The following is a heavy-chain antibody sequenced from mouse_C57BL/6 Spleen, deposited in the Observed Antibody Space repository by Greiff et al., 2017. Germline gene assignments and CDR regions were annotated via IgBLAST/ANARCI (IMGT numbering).Heavy chain of an antibody. CDR3: ARDYYGIDY. J-gene: IGHJ2*01. CDR1: GYSITSGYY. CDR2: ISYDGSN. V-gene: IGHV3-6*01. Sequence: EVQLKESGPGLVKPSQSLSLTCSVTGYSITSGYYWNWIRQFPGNKLEWMGYISYDGSNNYNPSLKNRISITRDTSKNQFFLKLNSVTTEDTATYYCARDYYGIDYWGQGTTLTVSS. D-gene: IGHD1-1*01.